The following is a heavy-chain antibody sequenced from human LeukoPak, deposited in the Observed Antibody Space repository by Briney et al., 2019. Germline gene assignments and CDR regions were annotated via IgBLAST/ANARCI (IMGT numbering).Heavy chain of an antibody. J-gene: IGHJ3*02. Sequence: GGSLRLSCAAPGFTFSDYYMTWIRQAPGKGLEWVSYITSSGSSIYYADSVEGRFTISRDNAKNSLYLQMNSLRAEDTAVYYCARDRGGRALDIWGQGTMVTVSS. CDR1: GFTFSDYY. CDR3: ARDRGGRALDI. D-gene: IGHD3-16*01. V-gene: IGHV3-11*01. CDR2: ITSSGSSI.